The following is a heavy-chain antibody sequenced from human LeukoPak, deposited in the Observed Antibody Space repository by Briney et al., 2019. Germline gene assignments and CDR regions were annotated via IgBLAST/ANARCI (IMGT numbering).Heavy chain of an antibody. CDR2: IKSDVSST. J-gene: IGHJ6*04. D-gene: IGHD2-2*01. Sequence: RPGGSLRLSCAASGFTFSSHWMHWVRQAPGKGLVWVSRIKSDVSSTNYADSVKGRFTISRDNSKNTLYLQMNSLRAEDTAVYYCAKDLQLGDIVVVPGFPMDVWGKGTTVTVSS. CDR1: GFTFSSHW. V-gene: IGHV3-74*01. CDR3: AKDLQLGDIVVVPGFPMDV.